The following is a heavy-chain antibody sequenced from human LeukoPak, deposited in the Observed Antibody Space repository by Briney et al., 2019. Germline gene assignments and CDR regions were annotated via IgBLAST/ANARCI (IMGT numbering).Heavy chain of an antibody. V-gene: IGHV4-39*07. D-gene: IGHD1-26*01. CDR2: IYYSGST. J-gene: IGHJ6*03. CDR3: ARAGTGRWELPHYYYYYMDV. CDR1: GGSISSSSYY. Sequence: SETLSLTCTVSGGSISSSSYYWGWIRQPPGKGLEWIGSIYYSGSTYYNPSLKSRVTISVDTSKNQFSLKLSSVTAADTAVYYCARAGTGRWELPHYYYYYMDVWGKGTTVTVSS.